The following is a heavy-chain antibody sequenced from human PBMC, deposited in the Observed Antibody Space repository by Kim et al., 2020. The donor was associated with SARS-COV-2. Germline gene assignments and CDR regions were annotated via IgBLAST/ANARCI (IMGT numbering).Heavy chain of an antibody. J-gene: IGHJ5*02. CDR2: INPNSGGT. Sequence: ASVKVSCKASGYTFTGYYMHWVRQAPGQGLEWMGRINPNSGGTNYAQKFQGRVTMTRDTSISTAYMELSRLRSDDTAVYYCARDQNDSSGYCATTWGQGTLVTVSS. D-gene: IGHD3-22*01. V-gene: IGHV1-2*06. CDR3: ARDQNDSSGYCATT. CDR1: GYTFTGYY.